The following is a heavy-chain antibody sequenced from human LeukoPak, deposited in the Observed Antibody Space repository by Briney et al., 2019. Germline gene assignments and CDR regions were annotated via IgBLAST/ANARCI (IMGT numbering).Heavy chain of an antibody. CDR1: GFTFSSYA. V-gene: IGHV3-30*04. CDR2: ISHDGSNK. J-gene: IGHJ6*02. D-gene: IGHD1-26*01. CDR3: ARDGLGENNYYYYGMDV. Sequence: PGRSLRLSCAASGFTFSSYAMHWVRRAPGKGLEWVAVISHDGSNKYYADSVKGRFTISRDNSKNTLYLQMNSLRAEDTAVYYCARDGLGENNYYYYGMDVWGQGTTVTVSS.